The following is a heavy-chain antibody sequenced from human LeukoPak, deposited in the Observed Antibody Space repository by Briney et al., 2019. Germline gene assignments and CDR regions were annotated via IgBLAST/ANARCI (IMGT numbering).Heavy chain of an antibody. V-gene: IGHV4-59*08. CDR1: GGSITNYY. Sequence: PSETLSLTCTVSGGSITNYYWTWLRQPPGKGLEWIGYIYYSGSTNYNPSLESRVTISVDTSKNQFSLKLTSVTAADTAVYYCASRFRYTSGWYYDSWGQGTLVTVSS. J-gene: IGHJ4*02. D-gene: IGHD6-19*01. CDR2: IYYSGST. CDR3: ASRFRYTSGWYYDS.